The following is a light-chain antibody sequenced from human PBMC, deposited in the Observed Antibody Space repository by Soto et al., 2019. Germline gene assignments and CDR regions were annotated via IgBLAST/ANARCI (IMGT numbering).Light chain of an antibody. CDR1: QSVSSSY. CDR2: GAS. Sequence: EIVLTQSPGTLSLSPGERATLSCRASQSVSSSYLAWYQQKPGQAPRLLIYGASSRATGIPDRFSGSASGTDFTLTISRLEPEYFAVYYCHQYDSSPLTFGGGTKVEIK. J-gene: IGKJ4*01. V-gene: IGKV3-20*01. CDR3: HQYDSSPLT.